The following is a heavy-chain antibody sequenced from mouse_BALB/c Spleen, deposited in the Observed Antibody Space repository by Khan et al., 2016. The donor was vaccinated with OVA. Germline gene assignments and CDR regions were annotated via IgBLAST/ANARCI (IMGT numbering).Heavy chain of an antibody. CDR3: SRNGFGNYESWDY. D-gene: IGHD2-1*01. CDR2: IYPGNSDT. J-gene: IGHJ2*01. Sequence: EVQLQESGTVLARPGASVKMSCKGSGYTFTNYWMHWVKQRPGQGLEWIGVIYPGNSDTNYNQKFKGKAKLTAVTSNSTAYMELNSLTNEDAAVYYFSRNGFGNYESWDYWGQGTTLTVSS. V-gene: IGHV1-5*01. CDR1: GYTFTNYW.